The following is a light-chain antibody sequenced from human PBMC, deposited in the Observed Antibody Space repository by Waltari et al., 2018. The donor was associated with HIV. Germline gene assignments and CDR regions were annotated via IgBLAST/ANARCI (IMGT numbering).Light chain of an antibody. V-gene: IGLV1-44*01. CDR3: ASWDDSLSGSWV. J-gene: IGLJ3*02. CDR2: NNN. Sequence: QSVLTQPPSASGTPGQRVTISCSGSSSNIGSNTVSWYQQLPGTAPKVLIYNNNQRPSVVPDRFSGSKSGTSASLALSGLQSEDEADYYCASWDDSLSGSWVFGGGTKLTVL. CDR1: SSNIGSNT.